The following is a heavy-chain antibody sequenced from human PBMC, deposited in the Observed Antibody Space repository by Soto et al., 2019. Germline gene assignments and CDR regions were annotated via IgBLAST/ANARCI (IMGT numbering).Heavy chain of an antibody. V-gene: IGHV1-2*04. CDR3: AKRSYYYGMDV. CDR1: GYTFTGYY. CDR2: INPNSGGT. J-gene: IGHJ6*02. Sequence: GASVEVSCRASGYTFTGYYMHWVRQAPGQGLEWMGWINPNSGGTNYAQKFQGWVTMTRDTSISTAYMELSRLRSDDTAVYYCAKRSYYYGMDVWGQGTTVTVSS.